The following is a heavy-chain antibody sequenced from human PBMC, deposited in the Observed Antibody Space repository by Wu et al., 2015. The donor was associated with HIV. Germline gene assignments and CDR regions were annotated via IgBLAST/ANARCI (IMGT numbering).Heavy chain of an antibody. CDR2: INPNSGGT. CDR1: GYTFTGYY. J-gene: IGHJ4*02. Sequence: QVQLVQSGAEVKKPGASVKVSCKASGYTFTGYYIHWVRQAPGQGLEWMGCINPNSGGTNYAQKFQGRVTMTRDTSITTAYMELTRLRSDDTAVYYCARGGRYCSNTTCYHFDYWGQGTLVTVSS. CDR3: ARGGRYCSNTTCYHFDY. D-gene: IGHD2-2*01. V-gene: IGHV1-2*02.